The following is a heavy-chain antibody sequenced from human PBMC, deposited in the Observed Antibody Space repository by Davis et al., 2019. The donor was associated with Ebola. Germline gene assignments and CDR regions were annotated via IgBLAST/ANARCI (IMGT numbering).Heavy chain of an antibody. J-gene: IGHJ6*02. Sequence: MPSETLSLTCAVPGGSITTSNWWSWVRQPPGKGLEWIGDIYHSGNTNYNPSLKSRVTISVDKSKNQFSLKLTSVTAADTAFYYCARDVTVGTTPYLYGMDIWGQGTTVTVSS. D-gene: IGHD1-26*01. CDR1: GGSITTSNW. CDR2: IYHSGNT. CDR3: ARDVTVGTTPYLYGMDI. V-gene: IGHV4-4*02.